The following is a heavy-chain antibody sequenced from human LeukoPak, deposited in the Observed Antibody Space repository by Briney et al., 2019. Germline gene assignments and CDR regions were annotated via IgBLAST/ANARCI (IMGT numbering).Heavy chain of an antibody. CDR2: ISSSGSTI. CDR3: TRAHLYSSGVDY. V-gene: IGHV3-11*04. CDR1: GFTFSDYY. J-gene: IGHJ4*02. Sequence: GGSLRLSCAASGFTFSDYYMSWIRQAPGKGLEWVSYISSSGSTIYYADSVKGRFSISRGNAKNSLYRQMNSLRAEDTAVYYCTRAHLYSSGVDYWGQGTLVTVSS. D-gene: IGHD6-19*01.